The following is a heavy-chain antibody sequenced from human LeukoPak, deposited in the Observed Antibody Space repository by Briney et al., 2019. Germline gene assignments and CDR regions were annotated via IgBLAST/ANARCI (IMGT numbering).Heavy chain of an antibody. CDR2: ISSSGSTI. V-gene: IGHV3-48*03. CDR1: GFTFSSYE. J-gene: IGHJ5*02. Sequence: GGSLRLSCAASGFTFSSYEMNWVRQAPGKGLEWVSYISSSGSTIYYADSVKGRFTISRDNAKNSLYLQTNSLRAEDTAVYYCARDDSSSWYVWFDPWGQGTPVTVSS. CDR3: ARDDSSSWYVWFDP. D-gene: IGHD6-13*01.